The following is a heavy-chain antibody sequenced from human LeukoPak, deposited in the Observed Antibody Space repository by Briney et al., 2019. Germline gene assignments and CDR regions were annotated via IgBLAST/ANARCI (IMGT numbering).Heavy chain of an antibody. D-gene: IGHD4-17*01. CDR2: IYYSGST. CDR1: GGSISSYY. V-gene: IGHV4-59*01. Sequence: KPSETLSLTCTVSGGSISSYYWSWIRQPPGKGLEWIGYIYYSGSTNYNPSPKSRVTISVDTSKNQFSLKLSSVTAADTAVYYCARAANYGDYCRFDPWGQGTLVTVSS. J-gene: IGHJ5*02. CDR3: ARAANYGDYCRFDP.